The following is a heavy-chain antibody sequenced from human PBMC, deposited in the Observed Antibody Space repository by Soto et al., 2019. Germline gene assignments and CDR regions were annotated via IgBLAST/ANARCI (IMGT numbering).Heavy chain of an antibody. CDR2: INHSGST. CDR3: ARDKITGLFDY. Sequence: QVQLQQWGAGLLKPSETLSLTCAVYGGSFSGYYWTWIRQPPGTGLEWIGEINHSGSTNYNPSLKXRVTISVDTSKIQCSLRLTSVTAADTAVYYCARDKITGLFDYWGQGTLVTVSS. CDR1: GGSFSGYY. J-gene: IGHJ4*02. D-gene: IGHD2-8*02. V-gene: IGHV4-34*01.